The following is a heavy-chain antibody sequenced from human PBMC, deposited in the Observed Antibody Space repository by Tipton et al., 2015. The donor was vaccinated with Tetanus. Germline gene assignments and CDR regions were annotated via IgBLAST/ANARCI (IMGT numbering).Heavy chain of an antibody. CDR3: ARHIQGGPDGSYYYYGMDV. CDR2: IYYSGST. Sequence: LRLSCAASGFTFSSYNMNWVRQAPGKGLEWIGSIYYSGSTYYNPSLKSRVTISVDTSKNQFSLKLSSVTAADTAVYYCARHIQGGPDGSYYYYGMDVWGQGTTVTVSS. J-gene: IGHJ6*02. CDR1: GFTFSSYN. D-gene: IGHD5-24*01. V-gene: IGHV4-39*01.